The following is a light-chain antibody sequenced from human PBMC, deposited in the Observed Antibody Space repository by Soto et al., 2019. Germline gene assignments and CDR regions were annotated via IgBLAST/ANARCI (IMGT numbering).Light chain of an antibody. CDR1: QNISSY. CDR3: QQSYSTPYT. V-gene: IGKV1-39*01. CDR2: AAS. Sequence: DIQVTQSPSSLSASVGDRVTITCRASQNISSYLNWYQKKPGKAPNFLIYAASTLQSGVPPRFSGGGSGTDFTLTISGLRPEDFATYYCQQSYSTPYTFGQGTKLEIK. J-gene: IGKJ2*01.